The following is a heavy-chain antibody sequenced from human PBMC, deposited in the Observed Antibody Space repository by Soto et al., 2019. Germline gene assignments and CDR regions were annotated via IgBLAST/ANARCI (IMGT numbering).Heavy chain of an antibody. CDR2: MNPNSGNT. D-gene: IGHD2-2*01. Sequence: ASVKVSCKASGYTFTSYDINWVRQATGQGLEWMGWMNPNSGNTGYAQKFQGRVTMTRNTSISTAYMELSSLRSEDTAVYYCARGSLGYCSSTSCYAVDYWGQGTLVTVSS. J-gene: IGHJ4*02. CDR1: GYTFTSYD. CDR3: ARGSLGYCSSTSCYAVDY. V-gene: IGHV1-8*01.